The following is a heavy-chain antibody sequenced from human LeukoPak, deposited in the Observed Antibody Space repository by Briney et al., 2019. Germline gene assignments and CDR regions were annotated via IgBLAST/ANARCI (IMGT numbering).Heavy chain of an antibody. J-gene: IGHJ5*02. Sequence: SETLSLTCAVYGGSFSGYYWSWIRQPPGKGLEWIGEINHSGSTNYNPSLKSRVTISVDTSKNQFSLKLSSVTAADTAVYYCAREGWRPAVTTFFGPFERWFDPWGQGTLVTVSS. D-gene: IGHD4-17*01. CDR2: INHSGST. CDR3: AREGWRPAVTTFFGPFERWFDP. V-gene: IGHV4-34*01. CDR1: GGSFSGYY.